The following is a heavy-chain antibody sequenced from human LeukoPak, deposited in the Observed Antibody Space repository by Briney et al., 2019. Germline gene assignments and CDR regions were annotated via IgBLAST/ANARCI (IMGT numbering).Heavy chain of an antibody. CDR3: ARADRLDGGPYLIGP. CDR1: GYYFSDYY. D-gene: IGHD2-21*01. V-gene: IGHV1-2*02. Sequence: ASVKVSCKTSGYYFSDYYMHWVRQAPGQGLEWMGWINPNSGGTSSAQKFQGRVTMTRDTSITTVYMEVNWLTSDDTAIYYCARADRLDGGPYLIGPWGQETLVTVSS. J-gene: IGHJ5*02. CDR2: INPNSGGT.